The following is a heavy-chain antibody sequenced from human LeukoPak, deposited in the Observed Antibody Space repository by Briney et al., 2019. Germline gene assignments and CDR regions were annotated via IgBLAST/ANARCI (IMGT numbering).Heavy chain of an antibody. CDR1: GFPFSNHA. V-gene: IGHV3-23*01. D-gene: IGHD3-22*01. CDR3: ARAWYDSSGYYSFDY. CDR2: ISNGNT. J-gene: IGHJ4*02. Sequence: PGGSLRLSCAASGFPFSNHAMSWVRQPPGKGLEWVSAISNGNTYYADSVKGRFTISRDNSKNTLYLQMNSLRAEDTAVYYCARAWYDSSGYYSFDYWGQGTLVTVSS.